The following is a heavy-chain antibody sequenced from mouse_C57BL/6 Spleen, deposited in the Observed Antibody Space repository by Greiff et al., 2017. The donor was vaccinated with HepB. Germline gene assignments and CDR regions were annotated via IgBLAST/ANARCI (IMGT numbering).Heavy chain of an antibody. Sequence: EVQLQQSGAELVRPGASVKLSCTASGFNIKDYYMHWVKQRPEQGLEWIGRIDPEDGDTEYAPKFQGKATMTADTSSNTAYLQLSSLTSEDTAVYYCTTRVTTVVEDWYFDVWGTGTTVTVSS. CDR3: TTRVTTVVEDWYFDV. CDR2: IDPEDGDT. J-gene: IGHJ1*03. CDR1: GFNIKDYY. D-gene: IGHD1-1*01. V-gene: IGHV14-1*01.